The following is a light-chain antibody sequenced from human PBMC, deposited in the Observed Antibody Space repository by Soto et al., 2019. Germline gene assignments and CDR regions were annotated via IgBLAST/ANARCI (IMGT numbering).Light chain of an antibody. Sequence: EIVMTQSPATLSVSAGERATLSCRASQSVSSNLAWNHHKHGQAPTLLIYGASARATGMPARFSGGGSGTAFTLTITSRLSENFTVYYGQQEKDWPSPYGQGTKLEIK. J-gene: IGKJ2*01. CDR2: GAS. V-gene: IGKV3-15*01. CDR1: QSVSSN. CDR3: QQEKDWPSP.